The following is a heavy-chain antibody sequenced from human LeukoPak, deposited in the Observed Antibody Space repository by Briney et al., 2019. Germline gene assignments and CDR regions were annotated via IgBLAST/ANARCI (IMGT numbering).Heavy chain of an antibody. CDR2: IYYSGST. CDR1: GGSISSYY. V-gene: IGHV4-59*08. CDR3: ARRTYYYDSSGYGGYWLDP. Sequence: SETLSLTCTVSGGSISSYYWSWIRQPPGKGLEWIGYIYYSGSTNYNPSLKRRVTISVDTSKNQFSLKLSSVTAADTAVYYCARRTYYYDSSGYGGYWLDPWGQGTLVTVSS. D-gene: IGHD3-22*01. J-gene: IGHJ5*02.